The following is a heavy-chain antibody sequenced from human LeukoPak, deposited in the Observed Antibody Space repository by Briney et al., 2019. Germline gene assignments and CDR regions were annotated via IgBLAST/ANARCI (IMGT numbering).Heavy chain of an antibody. CDR3: ARDYYGSPDY. V-gene: IGHV3-74*03. CDR1: GLTFNTYR. D-gene: IGHD3-10*01. Sequence: PGGSLRLSCTASGLTFNTYRINWLPDSRGRAGVWVALINGDGSNTTHADSVKGRYTISRDNAENTAYLQMNSLRDEDAALYFCARDYYGSPDYWGQGTLVTVS. CDR2: INGDGSNT. J-gene: IGHJ4*02.